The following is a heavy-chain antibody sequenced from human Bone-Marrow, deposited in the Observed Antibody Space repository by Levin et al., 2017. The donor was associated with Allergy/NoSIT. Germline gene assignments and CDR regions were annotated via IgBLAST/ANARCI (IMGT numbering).Heavy chain of an antibody. Sequence: SETLSLTCTVSGGSISNYYWSWIRQPPGKGLEWIGYIYYSGSTTYNPSLKSRVTISVDTSKNQFSLKLNSVTAADTAVYYCARLSGDGYNLDFWGQGTLVTVSS. CDR3: ARLSGDGYNLDF. CDR1: GGSISNYY. J-gene: IGHJ4*02. D-gene: IGHD5-24*01. CDR2: IYYSGST. V-gene: IGHV4-59*01.